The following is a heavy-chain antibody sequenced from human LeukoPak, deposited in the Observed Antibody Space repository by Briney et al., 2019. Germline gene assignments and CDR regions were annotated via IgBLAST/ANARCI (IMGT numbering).Heavy chain of an antibody. Sequence: GESLKISCQGSGYRFSSHWIGWVRQKPGKGLEWMGLIFPDDSDTKYGPSLQGQVTFSVDKSINTAYLQWSSLKASDTAIYYCAKLSGIMTAVASWGQGTLVTVSS. J-gene: IGHJ5*02. CDR1: GYRFSSHW. D-gene: IGHD5-18*01. CDR2: IFPDDSDT. CDR3: AKLSGIMTAVAS. V-gene: IGHV5-51*01.